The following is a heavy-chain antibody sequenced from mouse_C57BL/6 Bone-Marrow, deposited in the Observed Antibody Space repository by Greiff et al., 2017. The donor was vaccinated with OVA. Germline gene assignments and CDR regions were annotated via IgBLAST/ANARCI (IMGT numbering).Heavy chain of an antibody. D-gene: IGHD2-5*01. CDR1: GYAFSSSW. J-gene: IGHJ3*01. Sequence: QVQLQQSGPELVKPGASVKISCTASGYAFSSSWMNWVKQRPGKGLEWIGRIYPGDGDTNYNGKFKGKATLTADKSSSTAYMQLSSLTSEDSAVYFCARRDSNPWFAYWGQGTLVTVSA. V-gene: IGHV1-82*01. CDR3: ARRDSNPWFAY. CDR2: IYPGDGDT.